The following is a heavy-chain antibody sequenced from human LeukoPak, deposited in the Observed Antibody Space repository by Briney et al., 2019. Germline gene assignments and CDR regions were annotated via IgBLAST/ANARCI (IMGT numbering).Heavy chain of an antibody. CDR2: IIPIFGTA. J-gene: IGHJ4*02. V-gene: IGHV1-69*13. CDR1: GGTFSSYA. Sequence: SVKVSCKASGGTFSSYAISWVRQAPGQGLEWMGGIIPIFGTANYAQKFQGRVTITADESTSTAYMELSSLRSEDTAVYYCAREGHTAMAIRSFDYWGQGTLVTVSS. D-gene: IGHD5-18*01. CDR3: AREGHTAMAIRSFDY.